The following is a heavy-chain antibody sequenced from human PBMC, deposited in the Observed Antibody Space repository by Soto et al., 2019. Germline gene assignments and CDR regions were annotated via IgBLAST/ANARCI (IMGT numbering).Heavy chain of an antibody. CDR2: ISGSPSST. CDR1: GFTFSTYA. D-gene: IGHD3-22*01. Sequence: EVQLLESGGGLVQPGGSLRLSCAASGFTFSTYAMSWVRQAPGKGLEWVSAISGSPSSTYYADSVKGRFTISRDNSKKTLFLQMNSLRAEDTAIYYCAKDGYDSRGDLYYFDYWGQGIPVTVSS. V-gene: IGHV3-23*01. J-gene: IGHJ4*02. CDR3: AKDGYDSRGDLYYFDY.